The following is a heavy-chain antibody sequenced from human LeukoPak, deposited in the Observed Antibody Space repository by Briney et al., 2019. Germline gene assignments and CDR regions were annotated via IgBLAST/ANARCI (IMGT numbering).Heavy chain of an antibody. CDR1: GFTLSRHW. D-gene: IGHD1-26*01. CDR2: IISDGSMT. J-gene: IGHJ4*02. Sequence: GGSLRLSCVASGFTLSRHWMHWVRQAPGKWLVWVSRIISDGSMTNYAESVRGRFTISRDNAKNTVCVQMNSLRPEDSAVYYCVRQGTVGEFDYWGQGTLVTVSS. V-gene: IGHV3-74*01. CDR3: VRQGTVGEFDY.